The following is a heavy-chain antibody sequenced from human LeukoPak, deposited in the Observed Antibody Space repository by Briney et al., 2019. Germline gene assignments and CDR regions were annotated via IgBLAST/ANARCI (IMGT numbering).Heavy chain of an antibody. V-gene: IGHV3-15*01. CDR2: IKSRSDGGTT. Sequence: GGSRRLSCAASGFTFRNAWMSWVRQAPGKGLEWGGRIKSRSDGGTTEYAAPVKGRFSISRDDSKNTLYLQINSLKTEDTAVYYCADLGDYAVGWGQGTLVTVSS. D-gene: IGHD4-17*01. CDR1: GFTFRNAW. CDR3: ADLGDYAVG. J-gene: IGHJ4*02.